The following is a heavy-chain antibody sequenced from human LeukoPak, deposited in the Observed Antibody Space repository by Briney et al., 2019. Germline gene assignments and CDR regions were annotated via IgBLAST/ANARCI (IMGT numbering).Heavy chain of an antibody. D-gene: IGHD1-26*01. CDR1: GGSISSYY. CDR3: ARTKRVGATTLFDY. Sequence: SETLSLTCTVSGGSISSYYWSWIRQPPGKGLEWIGYIYYSGSTNCNPSLKSRVTISVDTSKNQFSLKLSSVTAADTAVYYCARTKRVGATTLFDYWGQGTLVTVSS. J-gene: IGHJ4*02. V-gene: IGHV4-59*01. CDR2: IYYSGST.